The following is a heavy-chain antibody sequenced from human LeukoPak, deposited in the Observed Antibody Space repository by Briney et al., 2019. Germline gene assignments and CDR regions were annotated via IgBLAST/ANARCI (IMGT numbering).Heavy chain of an antibody. J-gene: IGHJ4*02. V-gene: IGHV3-23*01. CDR2: ISGSGDST. D-gene: IGHD6-19*01. CDR3: AKYSWGAVAAPFDY. Sequence: GGSLRLSCAASGFTFNSYAMTWVRQAPGKGLEWVSGISGSGDSTYYADSVKGRFTISRDNSKNTLYLQMNSLRAEDTAVYYCAKYSWGAVAAPFDYWGQGTLVTVSS. CDR1: GFTFNSYA.